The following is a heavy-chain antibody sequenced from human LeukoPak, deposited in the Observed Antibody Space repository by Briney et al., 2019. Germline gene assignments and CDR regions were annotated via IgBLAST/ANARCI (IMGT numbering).Heavy chain of an antibody. CDR1: GYTFTGYY. D-gene: IGHD6-19*01. Sequence: ASVKVSCKASGYTFTGYYMHWVRQAPGQGLEWMGWINPNSGGTNYAQKFQGRVTMTRDTSISTAYMELSRLRSDDTAVYYCARDQGAVAGTYNYYGMDVWGQGTTVTVSS. CDR2: INPNSGGT. CDR3: ARDQGAVAGTYNYYGMDV. J-gene: IGHJ6*02. V-gene: IGHV1-2*02.